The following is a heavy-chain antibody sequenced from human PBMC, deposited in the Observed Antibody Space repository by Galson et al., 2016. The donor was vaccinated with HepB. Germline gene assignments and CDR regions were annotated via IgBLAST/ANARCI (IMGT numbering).Heavy chain of an antibody. CDR1: GDSVSSHSAA. CDR2: TYYRSKWYN. J-gene: IGHJ6*02. D-gene: IGHD1/OR15-1a*01. CDR3: VEQRKGAPYGMDV. V-gene: IGHV6-1*01. Sequence: CAISGDSVSSHSAAWNWIRQSPSRGLEWLGRTYYRSKWYNDYAVSVKSRIIVSPDTSKNQFSLQLNSVTPEDTAVYYCVEQRKGAPYGMDVRGQGTTVTVSS.